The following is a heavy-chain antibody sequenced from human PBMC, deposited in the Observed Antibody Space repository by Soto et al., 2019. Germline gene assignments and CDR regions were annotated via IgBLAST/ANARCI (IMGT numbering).Heavy chain of an antibody. D-gene: IGHD6-13*01. Sequence: PSETLSLTCTVSGGSISSSSYYWGWIRQPPGKGLEWIGSIYYSGSTYYNPSLNSRVTISVDTSKNQFSLKLSSVTAADTAVYYCANSAWSIAAAGTNYYYYMDVWGKGTTVTVSS. CDR1: GGSISSSSYY. CDR3: ANSAWSIAAAGTNYYYYMDV. V-gene: IGHV4-39*01. J-gene: IGHJ6*03. CDR2: IYYSGST.